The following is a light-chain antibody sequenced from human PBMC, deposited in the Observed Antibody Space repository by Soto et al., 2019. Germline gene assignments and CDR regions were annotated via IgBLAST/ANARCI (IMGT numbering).Light chain of an antibody. V-gene: IGLV4-69*01. CDR3: QTWGTGIVI. J-gene: IGLJ2*01. CDR1: SGHSNYA. CDR2: LNRDGSH. Sequence: QLVLTQSPSASASLGASVKLTCTLSSGHSNYAIAWHQQQPEKGPRYLTKLNRDGSHSKGDGIPNRFSGSSSGAERYLTISSLQSEDEADYYCQTWGTGIVIFSGGTKLTVL.